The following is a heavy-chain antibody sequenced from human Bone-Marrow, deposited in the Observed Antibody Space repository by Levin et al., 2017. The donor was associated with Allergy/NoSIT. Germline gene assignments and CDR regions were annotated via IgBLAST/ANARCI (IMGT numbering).Heavy chain of an antibody. CDR1: GFTFSNYW. J-gene: IGHJ6*02. D-gene: IGHD6-6*01. CDR3: ARTSTSLLKFGVDV. Sequence: GESLKISCAASGFTFSNYWMTWVRQVPGKGLEWVANIHLDGSEKYFADSVKGRFTISRDNAKNSLYLQMNNLRGDDTAIYYCARTSTSLLKFGVDVWGQGTPVTVSS. CDR2: IHLDGSEK. V-gene: IGHV3-7*01.